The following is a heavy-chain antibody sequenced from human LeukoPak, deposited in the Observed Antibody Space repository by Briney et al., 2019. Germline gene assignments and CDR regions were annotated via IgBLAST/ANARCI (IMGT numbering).Heavy chain of an antibody. J-gene: IGHJ4*02. CDR3: ARAKGDILTGYFDY. D-gene: IGHD3-9*01. Sequence: ASVKVSCKASGYTFTGYYMHWVRQAPGQGLEWMGWINPNSGGTNYVQKFQGRVTMTRDTSISTAYMELSRVRSDDTAVYYCARAKGDILTGYFDYWGQGTLVTVSS. CDR1: GYTFTGYY. CDR2: INPNSGGT. V-gene: IGHV1-2*02.